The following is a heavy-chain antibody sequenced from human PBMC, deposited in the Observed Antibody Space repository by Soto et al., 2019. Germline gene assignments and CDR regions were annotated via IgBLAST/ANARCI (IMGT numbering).Heavy chain of an antibody. V-gene: IGHV3-66*04. CDR2: IYSGGST. D-gene: IGHD3-22*01. Sequence: GGSLRLSCAASGFTVSSNYMSWVRQAPGKGLEWVSVIYSGGSTYYADSVKGRFTISRDNSKNTLYLQMNSLRAEDTAVYYCARQPPGVYYYDSSGYQVDWGQGTLVTVS. CDR1: GFTVSSNY. J-gene: IGHJ1*01. CDR3: ARQPPGVYYYDSSGYQVD.